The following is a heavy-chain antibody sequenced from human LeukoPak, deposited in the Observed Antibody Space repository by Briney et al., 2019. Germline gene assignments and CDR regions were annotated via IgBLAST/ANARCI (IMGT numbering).Heavy chain of an antibody. Sequence: SETLSLTCAVYGGSFSGYYWSWIRQPPGKGLEWIGEINHSGSTNYNPSLKSRVTISVDTSKNQFSLKLSSVTAADTAVYYCARGQFDIVVVQAANMAAFDYWGQGTLVTVSS. V-gene: IGHV4-34*01. CDR3: ARGQFDIVVVQAANMAAFDY. CDR2: INHSGST. D-gene: IGHD2-2*01. CDR1: GGSFSGYY. J-gene: IGHJ4*02.